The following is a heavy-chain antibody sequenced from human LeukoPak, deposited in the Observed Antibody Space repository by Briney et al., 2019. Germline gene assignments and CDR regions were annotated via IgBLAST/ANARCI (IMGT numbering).Heavy chain of an antibody. CDR1: EFTFDDHA. Sequence: GGSLRLSCAASEFTFDDHAMHWVRQAPGRSLEWISLIIWDGSSAYYADSVKGRFTISRDNSKNSLYLQMNSLRPDDTAFYYCARDTGPRAVDFWGLGTLVSVSS. CDR2: IIWDGSSA. J-gene: IGHJ4*02. V-gene: IGHV3-43D*03. D-gene: IGHD1-26*01. CDR3: ARDTGPRAVDF.